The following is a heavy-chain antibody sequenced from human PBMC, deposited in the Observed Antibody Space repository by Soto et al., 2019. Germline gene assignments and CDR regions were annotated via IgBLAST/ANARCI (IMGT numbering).Heavy chain of an antibody. Sequence: SVKVSCNHSGYTFTIYAMHRVRLQPGQRVEWMVWINFGNGNTKYTQKFQGRVTITRDTSKKKVYMELSSLRSEDTAVYYCAREHKLNYGIDYWGQGTLVTVSS. J-gene: IGHJ4*02. V-gene: IGHV1-3*01. D-gene: IGHD1-7*01. CDR1: GYTFTIYA. CDR2: INFGNGNT. CDR3: AREHKLNYGIDY.